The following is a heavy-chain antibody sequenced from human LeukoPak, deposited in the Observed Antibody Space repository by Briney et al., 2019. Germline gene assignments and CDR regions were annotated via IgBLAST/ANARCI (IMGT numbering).Heavy chain of an antibody. CDR3: ARDSGYYADY. CDR1: GGSISSSSYY. CDR2: IYYSGIT. J-gene: IGHJ4*02. V-gene: IGHV4-39*07. D-gene: IGHD3-22*01. Sequence: PSETLSLTCTVSGGSISSSSYYWGWIRQPPGKGLEWIGSIYYSGITYYNPSPKSRVTISVDTSKNQFSLKLSSVTAADTAVYYCARDSGYYADYWGQGSLVTVSS.